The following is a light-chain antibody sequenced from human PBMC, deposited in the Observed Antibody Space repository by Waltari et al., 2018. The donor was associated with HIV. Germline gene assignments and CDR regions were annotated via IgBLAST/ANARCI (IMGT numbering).Light chain of an antibody. Sequence: QSVLTQPPSVSGATGPRVTTSCTGRSPQIVPAFHVHRYQHLPGTAPKHLIYGNNNRPSGVPDRFSGSKSGTSASLAITGLQAEDEADYYCQSYDSSLRGYVFGTGTKVTVL. J-gene: IGLJ1*01. V-gene: IGLV1-40*01. CDR2: GNN. CDR3: QSYDSSLRGYV. CDR1: SPQIVPAFH.